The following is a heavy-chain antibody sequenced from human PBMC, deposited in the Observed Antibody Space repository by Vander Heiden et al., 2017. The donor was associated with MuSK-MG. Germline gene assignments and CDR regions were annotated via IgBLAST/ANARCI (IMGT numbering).Heavy chain of an antibody. J-gene: IGHJ4*02. V-gene: IGHV3-72*01. D-gene: IGHD7-27*01. CDR3: ASLKRRGGGLGF. CDR2: IKDKANGYNT. Sequence: EVQLVASGGGLVQPGGSLRLSCAASGFTFSADYLDWVRQAPGKGLEWVGRIKDKANGYNTEYAASVKGRFTISRDDSTNSLYLQMNSLKAEDTAVYYCASLKRRGGGLGFWGQGALVTVSP. CDR1: GFTFSADY.